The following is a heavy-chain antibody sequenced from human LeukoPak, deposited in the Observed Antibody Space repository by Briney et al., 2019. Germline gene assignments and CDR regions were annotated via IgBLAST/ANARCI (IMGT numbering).Heavy chain of an antibody. CDR2: ISGSGGST. J-gene: IGHJ4*02. CDR3: AKDLGDGYSDAGY. Sequence: PGGSLRLSCAASGFTFSSYAMSWVRQAPGKGLEWGSAISGSGGSTYYADSVKGRFTISRDNSKKTLYLQMNSLRAEDTAVYYCAKDLGDGYSDAGYWGQETLVTVHS. D-gene: IGHD5-18*01. V-gene: IGHV3-23*01. CDR1: GFTFSSYA.